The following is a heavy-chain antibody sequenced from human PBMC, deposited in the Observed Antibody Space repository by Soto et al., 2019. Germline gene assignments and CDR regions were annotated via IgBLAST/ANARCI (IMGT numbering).Heavy chain of an antibody. CDR3: ARGADYDSSGIRLNWFDP. CDR1: GFTFSSYS. Sequence: LRLSCAASGFTFSSYSMNWVRQAPGKGLEWVSYISSSSSTIYYADSVKGRFTISRDNAKNSLYLQMNSLRDEDTAVYYCARGADYDSSGIRLNWFDPWAQGTLVTVSS. D-gene: IGHD3-22*01. J-gene: IGHJ5*02. CDR2: ISSSSSTI. V-gene: IGHV3-48*02.